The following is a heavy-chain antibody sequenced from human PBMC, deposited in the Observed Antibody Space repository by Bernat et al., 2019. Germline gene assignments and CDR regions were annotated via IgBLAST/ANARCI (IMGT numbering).Heavy chain of an antibody. Sequence: QLQLQESGPGLVKPSETLSLTCTVSGGSISSSSYYWGWIRQPPGKGLEWIGSIYYSGSTYYNPSLKSRVTISVDTSKNQFSLKLSSVTAADTAVYYCARGGSGVVPEGGWFDPWGQGTLVTVSS. V-gene: IGHV4-39*01. CDR3: ARGGSGVVPEGGWFDP. J-gene: IGHJ5*02. CDR2: IYYSGST. D-gene: IGHD2-2*01. CDR1: GGSISSSSYY.